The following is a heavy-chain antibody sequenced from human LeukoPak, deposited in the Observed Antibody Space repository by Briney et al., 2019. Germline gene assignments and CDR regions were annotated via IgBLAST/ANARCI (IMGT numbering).Heavy chain of an antibody. Sequence: PGGSLRLSCAASGFTFSSYSMNWVRQAPGKGLEWVSSNSSSSSYIYYADSVKGRFTISRDNAKNSLYLQMNSLRAEDTAVYYCARDRGGEVVPADPFDYWGQGTLVTVSS. V-gene: IGHV3-21*01. CDR1: GFTFSSYS. J-gene: IGHJ4*02. CDR2: NSSSSSYI. CDR3: ARDRGGEVVPADPFDY. D-gene: IGHD2-2*01.